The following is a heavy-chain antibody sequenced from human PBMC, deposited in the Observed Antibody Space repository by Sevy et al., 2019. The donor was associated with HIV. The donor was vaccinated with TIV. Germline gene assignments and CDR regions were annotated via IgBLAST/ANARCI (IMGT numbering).Heavy chain of an antibody. V-gene: IGHV3-7*01. CDR2: MNQDGTEK. J-gene: IGHJ4*02. Sequence: GGSLRLSCAASGFTFSDYYMSWIRQAPGKGLEWVATMNQDGTEKDYVDSVKGRFTISRDNTKTSLFLQMNSLSAEDTAVYYCVREGLGGYSYSLDCWGQGTLVTVSS. CDR1: GFTFSDYY. CDR3: VREGLGGYSYSLDC. D-gene: IGHD5-18*01.